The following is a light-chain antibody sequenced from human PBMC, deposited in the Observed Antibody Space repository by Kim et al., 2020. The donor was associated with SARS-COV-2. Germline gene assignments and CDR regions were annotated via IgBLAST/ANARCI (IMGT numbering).Light chain of an antibody. V-gene: IGKV1-8*01. J-gene: IGKJ1*01. Sequence: ASTGDTFTITCRASQDVGSYLAWYQQKPGEAPKLLIYSASTLQSGVPPRFSGSGFGTDFTLTISGLQSEDFGTYYCQQFDIYPRTFGQGTKVDIK. CDR3: QQFDIYPRT. CDR1: QDVGSY. CDR2: SAS.